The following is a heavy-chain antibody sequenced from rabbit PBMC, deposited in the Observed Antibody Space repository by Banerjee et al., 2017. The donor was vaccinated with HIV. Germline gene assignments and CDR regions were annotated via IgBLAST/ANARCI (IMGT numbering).Heavy chain of an antibody. Sequence: QSLEESGGDLVKPGASLTLTCTASGFSFSSGYYMCWVRQAPGKGLELIACIYTSSGSTWYASWENGRFTISRSTSLNTVDLKMTSLTAADTATYFCARDRGDDYGDYTRLDLWGQGTLVTVS. CDR3: ARDRGDDYGDYTRLDL. CDR2: IYTSSGST. V-gene: IGHV1S43*01. D-gene: IGHD2-1*01. CDR1: GFSFSSGYY. J-gene: IGHJ3*01.